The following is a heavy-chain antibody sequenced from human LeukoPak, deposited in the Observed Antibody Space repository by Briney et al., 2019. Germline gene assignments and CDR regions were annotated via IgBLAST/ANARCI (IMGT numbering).Heavy chain of an antibody. D-gene: IGHD6-19*01. CDR2: IYYSGST. V-gene: IGHV4-39*01. CDR1: GGSITSRSYY. J-gene: IGHJ4*02. CDR3: ASHPYSSGWYVDY. Sequence: SETLSLTCTVSGGSITSRSYYWGWIRQPPGKGLEWIANIYYSGSTYYNPSLKSRVTISVDTSKNQFPLKLNSVTAADTAVYYCASHPYSSGWYVDYWGQGTVVSVPS.